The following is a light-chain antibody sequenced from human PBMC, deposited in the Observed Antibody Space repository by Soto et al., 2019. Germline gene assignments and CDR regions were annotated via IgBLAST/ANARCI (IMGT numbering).Light chain of an antibody. J-gene: IGLJ1*01. V-gene: IGLV2-14*03. CDR2: EVS. CDR3: SSYTTSNNVV. Sequence: LSPPASVFGSPGQAIAFSCTGTSSYVGGYNVVSWYQQHPGKAPKLMIYEVSSRPSGVSNRFAGSKSGNTASLTISGLQPEEEADYYCSSYTTSNNVVFGTGTKVTVL. CDR1: SSYVGGYNV.